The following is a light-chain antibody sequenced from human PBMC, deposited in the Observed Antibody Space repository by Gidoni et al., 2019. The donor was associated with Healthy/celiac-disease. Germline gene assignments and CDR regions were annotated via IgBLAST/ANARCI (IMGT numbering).Light chain of an antibody. Sequence: ELVLTQSPATLSLSPGERATLSCRASQSVSSYLAWYQPKPGQAPRLLIYDASNRATGIPARFSGSGSGTDFTLTISSLEPEDFSFYYCQQRSNWLLTFXGXTKVEIK. CDR2: DAS. V-gene: IGKV3-11*01. J-gene: IGKJ4*01. CDR3: QQRSNWLLT. CDR1: QSVSSY.